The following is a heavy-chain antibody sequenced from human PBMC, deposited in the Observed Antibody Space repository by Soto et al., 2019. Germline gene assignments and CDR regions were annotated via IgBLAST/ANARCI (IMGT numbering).Heavy chain of an antibody. V-gene: IGHV6-1*01. D-gene: IGHD6-19*01. Sequence: QTLSLTCAISGDRVSSNSAAWNCIRQSPSRGLEWLGRTYYRSKWYNDYAVSVKSRITIDPDTSKNQFSLQLNSVTPEDTAVYYCARGEYSSGSNQMDDGGQGTLVTVTS. CDR2: TYYRSKWYN. J-gene: IGHJ4*02. CDR1: GDRVSSNSAA. CDR3: ARGEYSSGSNQMDD.